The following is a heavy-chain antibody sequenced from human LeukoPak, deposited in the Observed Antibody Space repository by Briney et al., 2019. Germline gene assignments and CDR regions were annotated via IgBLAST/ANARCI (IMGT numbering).Heavy chain of an antibody. CDR2: IYTSGST. CDR3: AAHYYYDTRGQDY. Sequence: SETLSLTCIVSGGSITSHYWSWIRQPAGKGLEWIGRIYTSGSTNYNPSLKSRATMSVDTSKSQFSLKLSSVTAADTAVYYCAAHYYYDTRGQDYWGQGTLVTVST. J-gene: IGHJ4*02. CDR1: GGSITSHY. V-gene: IGHV4-4*07. D-gene: IGHD3-22*01.